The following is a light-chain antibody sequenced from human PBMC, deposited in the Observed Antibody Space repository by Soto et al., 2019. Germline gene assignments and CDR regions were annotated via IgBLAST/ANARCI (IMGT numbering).Light chain of an antibody. V-gene: IGKV3-15*01. CDR2: GAS. J-gene: IGKJ2*01. CDR1: ETLISF. Sequence: EIVLTQSPATLSVSPGERVTLSCRASETLISFLAWYQQKPGQAPRLLIYGASPRATGVPARFSGRWSATDFTLTISSLQSEDFAVYYCQRYNDWPFAVGQGTKLEI. CDR3: QRYNDWPFA.